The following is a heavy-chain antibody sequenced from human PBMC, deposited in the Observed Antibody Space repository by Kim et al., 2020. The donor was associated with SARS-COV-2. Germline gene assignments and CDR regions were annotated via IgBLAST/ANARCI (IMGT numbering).Heavy chain of an antibody. CDR2: INPSGGST. V-gene: IGHV1-46*01. D-gene: IGHD3-10*01. CDR1: GYTFTSYY. CDR3: ARDGGGRGSPEILFDY. J-gene: IGHJ4*02. Sequence: ASVKVSCKASGYTFTSYYMHWVRQAPGQGLEWMGIINPSGGSTSYAQKFQGRVTMTRDTSTSTVYMELSSLRSEDTAVYYCARDGGGRGSPEILFDYWGQGTLVTVSS.